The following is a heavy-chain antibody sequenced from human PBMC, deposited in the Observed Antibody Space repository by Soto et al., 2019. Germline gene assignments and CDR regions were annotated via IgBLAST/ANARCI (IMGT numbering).Heavy chain of an antibody. CDR3: ATGYDYDSSGYYTFDY. Sequence: ASVKVSCKVSGYTLTELSMHWVRQAPGKGLEWMGGFDPEDGETIYAQKFQGRVTMTEDTSTDTAYMELSSLRSEDTAVYYCATGYDYDSSGYYTFDYWGQGTLVTVSS. CDR2: FDPEDGET. D-gene: IGHD3-22*01. CDR1: GYTLTELS. V-gene: IGHV1-24*01. J-gene: IGHJ4*02.